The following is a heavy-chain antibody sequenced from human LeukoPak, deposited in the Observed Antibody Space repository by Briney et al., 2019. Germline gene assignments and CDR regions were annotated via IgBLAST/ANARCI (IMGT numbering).Heavy chain of an antibody. CDR3: ARDRRLPQGPMDP. V-gene: IGHV1-69*05. CDR1: GGTFSSYA. D-gene: IGHD4-11*01. J-gene: IGHJ5*02. Sequence: ASVKVSCKASGGTFSSYAISWVRQAPGQGLEWMGGIIPIFGTANYAQKFQGRVTMTTDTSTSTAYMELRSLRSDDTAVYYCARDRRLPQGPMDPWGQGTLVTVSS. CDR2: IIPIFGTA.